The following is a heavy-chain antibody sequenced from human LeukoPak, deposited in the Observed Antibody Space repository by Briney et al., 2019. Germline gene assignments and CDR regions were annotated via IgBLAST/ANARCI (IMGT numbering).Heavy chain of an antibody. J-gene: IGHJ4*02. V-gene: IGHV3-48*03. CDR1: GFTFSTYE. D-gene: IGHD2-15*01. CDR3: ARGDCNGGSCYLSLTTIDY. CDR2: IDSNSRTI. Sequence: PGGSLRLSCAASGFTFSTYEMDWVRQAPGKGLEWISYIDSNSRTIHYADSVRGRFTISRDNAKNSLFLQMNSLRAEDTAVYYCARGDCNGGSCYLSLTTIDYWGQGTLVTVSS.